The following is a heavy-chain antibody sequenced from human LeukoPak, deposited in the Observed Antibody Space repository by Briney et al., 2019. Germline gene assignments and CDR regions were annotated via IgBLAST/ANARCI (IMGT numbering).Heavy chain of an antibody. Sequence: SVKVSCKASGGTFTSYAISWVRQAPGQGLEWMGRIIPILGIANYAQKFQGRVTITADKSTSTAYMELSSLRSEDTAVYYCARAGAPYGGNYFDYWGQGTLVTVSS. D-gene: IGHD4-23*01. CDR3: ARAGAPYGGNYFDY. V-gene: IGHV1-69*04. CDR1: GGTFTSYA. CDR2: IIPILGIA. J-gene: IGHJ4*02.